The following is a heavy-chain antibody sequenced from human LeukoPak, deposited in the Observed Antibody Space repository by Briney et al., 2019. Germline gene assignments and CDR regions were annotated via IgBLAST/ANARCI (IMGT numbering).Heavy chain of an antibody. CDR3: AKGGGLRSSAFDV. Sequence: GGSLRLSCAASGFTFSNYAMSWVRQAPGKGLEWVSTIRGSGGSTDYADSVKGRFTISRDNSKNTLYLQMNSLRAEDTAVYYCAKGGGLRSSAFDVWAKGQWSPSLQ. CDR2: IRGSGGST. V-gene: IGHV3-23*01. J-gene: IGHJ3*01. D-gene: IGHD4-17*01. CDR1: GFTFSNYA.